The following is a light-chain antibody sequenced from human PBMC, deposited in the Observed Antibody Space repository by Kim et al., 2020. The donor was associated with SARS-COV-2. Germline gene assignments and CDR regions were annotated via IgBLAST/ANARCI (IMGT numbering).Light chain of an antibody. J-gene: IGLJ2*01. CDR2: YDK. V-gene: IGLV1-44*01. CDR1: SSNIGSNT. Sequence: GPTVTIPCSGSSSNIGSNTASWYQQVPGTAPKLLIYYDKERPSGVPDRFSGSKSGTSASLAITGLQSGDEADYYCAAWDDIQSGPVFGGGTQVTVL. CDR3: AAWDDIQSGPV.